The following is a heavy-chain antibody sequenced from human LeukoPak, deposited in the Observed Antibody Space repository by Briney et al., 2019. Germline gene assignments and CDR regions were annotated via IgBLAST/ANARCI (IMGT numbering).Heavy chain of an antibody. CDR1: GLTFSSYA. D-gene: IGHD5-24*01. CDR2: ISGSGGST. CDR3: AKGEMATSDFDY. V-gene: IGHV3-23*01. Sequence: PGGSLRLSCAASGLTFSSYAMSWVRQAPGKGLEWVSAISGSGGSTYYADSVKGRFTISRDNSKNTLYLQMNSLRAEDTAVYYCAKGEMATSDFDYWGQGTLVTVSS. J-gene: IGHJ4*02.